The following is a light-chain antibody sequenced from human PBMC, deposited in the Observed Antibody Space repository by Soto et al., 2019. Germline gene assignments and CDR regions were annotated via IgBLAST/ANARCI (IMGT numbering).Light chain of an antibody. J-gene: IGKJ1*01. CDR2: GAS. CDR1: QSVSSSY. CDR3: QQYDNSPST. Sequence: EIVLTQSPGTLSLSPGERVTLSCRASQSVSSSYLAWYQQKPGQAPRLLIYGASSRASGTPDRFSGSGSGTDFTLTISRLEPEDSGVYYCQQYDNSPSTFGQGTKVDIK. V-gene: IGKV3-20*01.